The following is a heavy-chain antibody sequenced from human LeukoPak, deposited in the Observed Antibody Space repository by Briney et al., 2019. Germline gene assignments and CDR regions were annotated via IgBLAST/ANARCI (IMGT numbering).Heavy chain of an antibody. V-gene: IGHV3-33*01. CDR2: IWYDGSNK. CDR3: ARDDLMTTVISSPDY. Sequence: GRSLRLSCAASGFTFSSYGMHWVRQAPGKGLEWVAVIWYDGSNKYYADSVKGRFTISRDNSKNTLYLLMNSLRAEDTAVYYCARDDLMTTVISSPDYWGQGTLVTVSS. D-gene: IGHD4-17*01. J-gene: IGHJ4*02. CDR1: GFTFSSYG.